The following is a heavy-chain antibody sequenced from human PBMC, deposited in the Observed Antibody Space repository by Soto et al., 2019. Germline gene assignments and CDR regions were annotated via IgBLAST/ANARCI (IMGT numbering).Heavy chain of an antibody. D-gene: IGHD3-10*01. Sequence: GGSLRLSCAVSGFTFSIYEMNWVRQAPGKGLEWVSDISRSGSTRYYADSVKGRFTISRDNAKNSLYLQMNSLRAEDTAVYYCARGDYYGSGSTYGMDVWGQGTTVTVSS. CDR3: ARGDYYGSGSTYGMDV. CDR2: ISRSGSTR. V-gene: IGHV3-48*03. J-gene: IGHJ6*02. CDR1: GFTFSIYE.